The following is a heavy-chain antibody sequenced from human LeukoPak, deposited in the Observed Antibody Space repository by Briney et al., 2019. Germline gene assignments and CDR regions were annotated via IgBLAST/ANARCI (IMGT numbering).Heavy chain of an antibody. CDR2: INGYGSTT. D-gene: IGHD2-21*01. J-gene: IGHJ6*02. CDR1: GFTFSIYW. CDR3: TRDLVYGMDV. V-gene: IGHV3-74*01. Sequence: SGGSLRLACEASGFTFSIYWLHWVRQAPGKGLVWVSRINGYGSTTAYADSVKGRFTISRDNAKNTLYLQMNSLRAEDTAVYYCTRDLVYGMDVWGQGTTVTVSS.